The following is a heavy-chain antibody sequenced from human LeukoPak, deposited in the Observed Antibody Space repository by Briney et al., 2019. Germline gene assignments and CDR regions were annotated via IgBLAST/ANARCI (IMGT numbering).Heavy chain of an antibody. CDR3: ARNDVLRFLEWLRRQNYYYYGMDV. Sequence: PGWSLRLSCAASGFTFSSYAMHWVRQAPGKGLEWVAVISYDGSNKYYADSVKGRFTISRDNSKNTLYLQMNSLRAEDTAVYYCARNDVLRFLEWLRRQNYYYYGMDVWGQGTTVTVSS. J-gene: IGHJ6*02. CDR1: GFTFSSYA. CDR2: ISYDGSNK. V-gene: IGHV3-30-3*01. D-gene: IGHD3-3*01.